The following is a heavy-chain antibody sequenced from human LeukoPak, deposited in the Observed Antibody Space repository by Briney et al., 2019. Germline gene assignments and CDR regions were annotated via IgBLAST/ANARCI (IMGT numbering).Heavy chain of an antibody. CDR2: ISSSSSTI. V-gene: IGHV3-48*04. D-gene: IGHD6-13*01. CDR1: GFTFSSYS. CDR3: ARGAFSSSWLYCYYYYMDV. J-gene: IGHJ6*03. Sequence: GGSLRLSCAASGFTFSSYSMNWVRQAPGKGLEWVSYISSSSSTIYYADSVKGRFTISRDNAKNSLYLQMNSLRAEDTAVYYCARGAFSSSWLYCYYYYMDVWGKGTTVTVSS.